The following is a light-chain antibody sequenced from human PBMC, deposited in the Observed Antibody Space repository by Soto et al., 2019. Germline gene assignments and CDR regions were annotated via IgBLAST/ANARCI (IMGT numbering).Light chain of an antibody. Sequence: EIVMTQSPATLSVSPGERATVSCRASQSVSSNLAWYQQKAGQAPRVLIYGASTRATGCPARFSGSGSGTEFTLTISSLPSEDFAVYYCQQYNDWPPHFGPGTKVDIK. CDR2: GAS. CDR1: QSVSSN. J-gene: IGKJ3*01. V-gene: IGKV3-15*01. CDR3: QQYNDWPPH.